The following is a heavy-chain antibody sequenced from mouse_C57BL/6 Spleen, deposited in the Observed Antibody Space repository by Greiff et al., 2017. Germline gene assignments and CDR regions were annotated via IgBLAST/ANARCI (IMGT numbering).Heavy chain of an antibody. CDR1: GFTFSSYD. CDR3: ARVGLRNALDY. Sequence: EVQLVESGGGLVKPGGSLKLSCAASGFTFSSYDMSWVRQTPEKRLEWVATISDGGSNTYYPDYVKGRFIISRDNAKNILYLQLSRLKSEDTAMYYCARVGLRNALDYWGQGTSVTVSS. J-gene: IGHJ4*01. CDR2: ISDGGSNT. V-gene: IGHV5-4*01.